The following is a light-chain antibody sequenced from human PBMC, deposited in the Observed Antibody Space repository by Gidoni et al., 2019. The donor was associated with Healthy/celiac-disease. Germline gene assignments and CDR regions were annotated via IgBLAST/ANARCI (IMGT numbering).Light chain of an antibody. CDR2: DAS. CDR3: QQYNSYPLT. J-gene: IGKJ1*01. CDR1: QSISSW. Sequence: DIQMTQSPSTLSASVGDRVTITCRASQSISSWLAWYQQKPGKAPKLLIYDASSLESGVPSRFSGSGSGTEFTLTISSLPPDDFATYYCQQYNSYPLTFGQXTKVEIK. V-gene: IGKV1-5*01.